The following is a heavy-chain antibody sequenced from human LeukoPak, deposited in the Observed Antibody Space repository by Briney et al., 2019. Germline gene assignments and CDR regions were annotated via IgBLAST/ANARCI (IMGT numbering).Heavy chain of an antibody. V-gene: IGHV3-21*01. D-gene: IGHD1-14*01. CDR2: ISSSSSHI. Sequence: GGSLRLSCAASGFTFSSYSMNWVRQAPGKGLEWVSSISSSSSHIYYADSVKGRFTISRDNAKNSLYQQMNSLRAEDTAVYYCASGEARDKITGLIDPWGQGTLVTVSS. J-gene: IGHJ5*02. CDR3: ASGEARDKITGLIDP. CDR1: GFTFSSYS.